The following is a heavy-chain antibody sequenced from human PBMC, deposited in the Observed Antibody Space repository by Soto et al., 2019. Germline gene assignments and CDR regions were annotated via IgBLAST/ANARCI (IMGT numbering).Heavy chain of an antibody. CDR1: GYTFTGYY. J-gene: IGHJ6*02. Sequence: ASVKVSCKASGYTFTGYYMHWVRQAPGQGLEWMGWINPNSGGTNYAQKFQGRVTMTRDTSISTAYMELSRLRSDDTAVYYCARDRPDILTGYYYYYGMDVWGQGTTVTVSS. D-gene: IGHD3-9*01. V-gene: IGHV1-2*02. CDR3: ARDRPDILTGYYYYYGMDV. CDR2: INPNSGGT.